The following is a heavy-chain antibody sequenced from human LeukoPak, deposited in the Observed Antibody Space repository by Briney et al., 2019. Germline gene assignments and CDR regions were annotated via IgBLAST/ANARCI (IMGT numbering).Heavy chain of an antibody. V-gene: IGHV4-59*02. J-gene: IGHJ6*03. CDR2: IYYSGST. Sequence: SETLSLTCTVSGGSVSSYYWSWVRQPPGKGLEWIGNIYYSGSTNYNPSLKSRVIISVDTSKNQFSLNLSSVIAADTAVYYCARCPHYFYMDVWGKGTTVTVSS. CDR1: GGSVSSYY. CDR3: ARCPHYFYMDV.